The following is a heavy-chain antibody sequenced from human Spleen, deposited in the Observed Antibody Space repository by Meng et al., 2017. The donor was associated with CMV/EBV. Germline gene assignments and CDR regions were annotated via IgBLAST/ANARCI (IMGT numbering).Heavy chain of an antibody. CDR2: LNREATKA. Sequence: CAASGFTLNSYWMHWGRQVPGKGLVWVSDLNREATKANYAGSVRGRFTISRDDAKNTLYLQMDTLRVEDTAVYYCARDRGFMEWSLDYWGQGALVTVSS. CDR3: ARDRGFMEWSLDY. V-gene: IGHV3-74*01. J-gene: IGHJ4*02. D-gene: IGHD3-3*01. CDR1: GFTLNSYW.